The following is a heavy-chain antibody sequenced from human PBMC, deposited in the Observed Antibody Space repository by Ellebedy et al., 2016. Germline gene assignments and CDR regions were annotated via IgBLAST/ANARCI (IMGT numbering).Heavy chain of an antibody. CDR2: ITAYNGNT. CDR3: ARDSDCSGGSCYLDY. J-gene: IGHJ4*02. Sequence: ASVKVSCXASGYTFTSYGISWVRQAHGQGLEWMGWITAYNGNTNYAQKLQGRVTMTTDTSTSTAYMELRSLRSDDTAVYCCARDSDCSGGSCYLDYWGQGTLVTVSS. V-gene: IGHV1-18*01. D-gene: IGHD2-15*01. CDR1: GYTFTSYG.